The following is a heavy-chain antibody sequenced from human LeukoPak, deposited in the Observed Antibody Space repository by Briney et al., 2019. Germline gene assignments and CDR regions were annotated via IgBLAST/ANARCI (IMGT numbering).Heavy chain of an antibody. CDR2: IIPIFGTA. Sequence: SVKVSCKASGGTFSSYAISWVRQAPGQGLEWMGGIIPIFGTANYAQKFQGRVTITTDESTSTAYMELSSLRSEDTAVYYCARDNYAGANWFDPWGQGTLVTVST. V-gene: IGHV1-69*05. J-gene: IGHJ5*02. CDR3: ARDNYAGANWFDP. CDR1: GGTFSSYA. D-gene: IGHD1-7*01.